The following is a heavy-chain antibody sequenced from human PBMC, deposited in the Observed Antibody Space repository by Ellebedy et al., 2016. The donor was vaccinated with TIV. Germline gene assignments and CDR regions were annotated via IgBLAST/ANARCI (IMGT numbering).Heavy chain of an antibody. CDR1: GFSLSTSGVG. CDR3: ASRSSGWPVDY. D-gene: IGHD6-19*01. Sequence: SGPTLVXPTQTLTLTCTFSGFSLSTSGVGVGWIRQPPGKGLEWIGSIYYSGSTYYNPSLKSRVTISVDTSKNQFSLKLSSVTAADTAVYYCASRSSGWPVDYWGQGTLVTVSS. CDR2: IYYSGST. J-gene: IGHJ4*02. V-gene: IGHV4-39*01.